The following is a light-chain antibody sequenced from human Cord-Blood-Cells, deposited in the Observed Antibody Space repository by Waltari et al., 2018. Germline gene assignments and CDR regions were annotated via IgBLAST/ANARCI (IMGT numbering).Light chain of an antibody. V-gene: IGLV2-14*01. CDR2: DVS. Sequence: SALTQPASVSGSPGQSITLSCTGSSSDVGGYNYFSWYQQHPGNAPKLMIYDVSNRPSRVSNRFSGSKSGNTASLTSSGLQAEDKADYYCSSYTSSSTLVLGGGTKLTVL. CDR1: SSDVGGYNY. J-gene: IGLJ2*01. CDR3: SSYTSSSTLV.